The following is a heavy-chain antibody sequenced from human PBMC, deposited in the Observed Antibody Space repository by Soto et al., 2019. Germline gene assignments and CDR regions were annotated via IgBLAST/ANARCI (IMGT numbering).Heavy chain of an antibody. CDR2: ISYDGSNK. V-gene: IGHV3-30*18. CDR3: AKFWTYNRWSDHDAFDI. Sequence: QMQLVESGGGVVQPGRSLRLSCAASGFTFSSYGMHWVRQAPGKGLEWVAVISYDGSNKYYADSVKGRFTISRDNSKNTLYLQMNSLRAEDTAVYYCAKFWTYNRWSDHDAFDIWGQGTMVTVSS. J-gene: IGHJ3*02. CDR1: GFTFSSYG. D-gene: IGHD3-3*01.